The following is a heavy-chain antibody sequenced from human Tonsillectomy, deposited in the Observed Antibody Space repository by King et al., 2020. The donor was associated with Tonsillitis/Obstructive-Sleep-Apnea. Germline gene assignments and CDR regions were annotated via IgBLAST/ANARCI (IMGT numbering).Heavy chain of an antibody. CDR3: AKDLGDTSGWFFNWFDS. Sequence: VQLVESGGGLVQPGGSLRLFCAASGITFSSYAMSWVRQAPGKGLEWVSGISGSGDMTYYADSVKGRFTISRDNSRNTLYLQMNSLRAEDTAVYYCAKDLGDTSGWFFNWFDSWGQGTLVTVSS. J-gene: IGHJ5*01. D-gene: IGHD6-19*01. CDR1: GITFSSYA. V-gene: IGHV3-23*04. CDR2: ISGSGDMT.